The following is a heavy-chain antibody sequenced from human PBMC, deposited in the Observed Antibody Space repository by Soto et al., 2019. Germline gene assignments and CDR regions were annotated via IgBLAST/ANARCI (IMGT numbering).Heavy chain of an antibody. Sequence: EVQLVESGGGLVQPGGSLRLSCAASGFTFSSYEMNWVRQAPGQGLEWVSYISSSGSTIYYADSVKGRFTISRDNAKNSLYLQMNSLRAEDTAVYYCARGIYGYNRGAFDIWGQGTMVTVSS. CDR3: ARGIYGYNRGAFDI. J-gene: IGHJ3*02. D-gene: IGHD5-18*01. CDR1: GFTFSSYE. V-gene: IGHV3-48*03. CDR2: ISSSGSTI.